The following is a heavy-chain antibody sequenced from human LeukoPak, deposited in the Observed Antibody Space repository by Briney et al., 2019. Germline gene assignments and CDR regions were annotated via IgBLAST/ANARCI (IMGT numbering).Heavy chain of an antibody. D-gene: IGHD4-23*01. J-gene: IGHJ6*02. V-gene: IGHV3-74*01. CDR3: AREWTSTVVTSRGMDV. Sequence: GGSLRLSCAASGFTFSTYWVHWVRQAPGKGLVWVSRINPDGRRTDYADSVKGRFTISRDNSKNTLYLQMNGLRAEDTAVYYCAREWTSTVVTSRGMDVWGQGTTVTVSS. CDR1: GFTFSTYW. CDR2: INPDGRRT.